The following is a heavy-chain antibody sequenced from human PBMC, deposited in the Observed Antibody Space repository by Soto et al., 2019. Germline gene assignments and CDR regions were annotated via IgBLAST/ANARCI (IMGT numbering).Heavy chain of an antibody. CDR3: ARIIHSDFWSGYYYFFDY. J-gene: IGHJ4*02. Sequence: QVHLVQSGAEVEKPGASVKVSCKASGYTFTDYGISWVRQAPGQGLQWMGWITAFNGNTKYAQQFQGRVTMTTDTSTSTAYMELRSLESDDTAVYYCARIIHSDFWSGYYYFFDYWGQGTLVTVSS. V-gene: IGHV1-18*01. CDR1: GYTFTDYG. D-gene: IGHD3-3*01. CDR2: ITAFNGNT.